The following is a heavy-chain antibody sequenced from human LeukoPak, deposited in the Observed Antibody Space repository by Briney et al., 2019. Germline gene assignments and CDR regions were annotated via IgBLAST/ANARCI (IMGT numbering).Heavy chain of an antibody. CDR3: ARDSIYDILFFDY. D-gene: IGHD3-9*01. CDR2: ISSSSSYI. CDR1: GFTFSSYS. V-gene: IGHV3-21*01. J-gene: IGHJ4*02. Sequence: GGSLRLSCAASGFTFSSYSMNWVRQAPGKGLEWVSSISSSSSYIYYADSVKGRFTISRDNSKNTLYLQMNSLRAEDTAVYYCARDSIYDILFFDYWGQGTLVTVSS.